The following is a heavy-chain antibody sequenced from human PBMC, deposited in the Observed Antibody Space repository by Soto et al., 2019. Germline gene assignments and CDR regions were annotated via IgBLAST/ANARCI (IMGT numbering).Heavy chain of an antibody. D-gene: IGHD6-19*01. CDR2: ITGSGGST. CDR1: GFTFSGYA. J-gene: IGHJ4*02. V-gene: IGHV3-23*01. Sequence: GGSLRLSCGASGFTFSGYAMSWVRQAPGKGLEWVSAITGSGGSTHYADSVKGRFTISRDNSKNTLYLQMNSLRAEDTAIYYCAKRVSGWFWIHYWGQGTLVTVSS. CDR3: AKRVSGWFWIHY.